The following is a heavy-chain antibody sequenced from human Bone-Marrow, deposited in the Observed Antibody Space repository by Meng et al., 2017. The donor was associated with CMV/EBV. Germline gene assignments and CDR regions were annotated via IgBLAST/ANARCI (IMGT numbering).Heavy chain of an antibody. Sequence: SVKVSCKASGGTFSSYAITWVRQAPGQGLEWMGGIIPIFDTADYAQKFQGRVTITLEESTSTAYMELSSLRSEDTAVYYCAASWITEKLGLADYWGQGTLVTVSS. J-gene: IGHJ4*02. CDR1: GGTFSSYA. D-gene: IGHD7-27*01. CDR2: IIPIFDTA. V-gene: IGHV1-69*13. CDR3: AASWITEKLGLADY.